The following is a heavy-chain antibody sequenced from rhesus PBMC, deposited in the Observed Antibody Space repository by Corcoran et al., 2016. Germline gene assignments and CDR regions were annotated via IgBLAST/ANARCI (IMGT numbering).Heavy chain of an antibody. Sequence: EVQLVETGGGLVQPGGSLRLSCAASGVTFRHYYMHCVRQAQGKGLEWVGLIRNKANRYTTEYAAAVKGRFTISRDDSKNTLYLHMSSLKTEDTAVYYCTKHSLAGVSIFDYWGQGVLVTVSS. D-gene: IGHD3-22*01. V-gene: IGHV3-20*01. J-gene: IGHJ4*01. CDR2: IRNKANRYTT. CDR1: GVTFRHYY. CDR3: TKHSLAGVSIFDY.